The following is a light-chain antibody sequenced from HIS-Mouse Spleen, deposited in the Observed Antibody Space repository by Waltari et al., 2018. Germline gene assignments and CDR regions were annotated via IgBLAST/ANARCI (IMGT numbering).Light chain of an antibody. J-gene: IGLJ2*01. V-gene: IGLV2-11*01. Sequence: QSALTQLRPVSGSPGQSVPISCTGTSSHVGGYNYVLWYQQHPGTAPKLMIYDVSKRPSGVPDRFSGSKSGNTASLTISGLQAEDEADYYCCSYAGSYTLVFGGGTKLTVL. CDR1: SSHVGGYNY. CDR2: DVS. CDR3: CSYAGSYTLV.